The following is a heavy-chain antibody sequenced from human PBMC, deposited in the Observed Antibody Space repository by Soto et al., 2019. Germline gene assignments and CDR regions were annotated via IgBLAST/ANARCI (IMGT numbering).Heavy chain of an antibody. V-gene: IGHV4-30-4*01. CDR3: ARARYSGYDFIFDY. D-gene: IGHD5-12*01. CDR2: IYYSGST. J-gene: IGHJ4*02. CDR1: GGSISSGDYY. Sequence: SETLSLTCTVSGGSISSGDYYWSWIRQPPGKGLEWIGYIYYSGSTYYNPSLKSRVTISVDTSKNQFSLKLSSVTAADTAVYYCARARYSGYDFIFDYWGQGTLVTVSS.